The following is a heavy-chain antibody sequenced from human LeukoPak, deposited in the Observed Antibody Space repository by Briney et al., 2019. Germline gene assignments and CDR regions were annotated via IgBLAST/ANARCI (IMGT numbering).Heavy chain of an antibody. D-gene: IGHD1-26*01. CDR1: GGSISSPNW. Sequence: SETLSLTCAASGGSISSPNWWTRVRQPPGKGLEWIGEIYHSGRTDSNPSLESRVIMSVDKSKNQFSLKLTSVTAADTAVYYCARVGHNWFDPWGQGTLVTVSS. V-gene: IGHV4-4*02. CDR2: IYHSGRT. J-gene: IGHJ5*02. CDR3: ARVGHNWFDP.